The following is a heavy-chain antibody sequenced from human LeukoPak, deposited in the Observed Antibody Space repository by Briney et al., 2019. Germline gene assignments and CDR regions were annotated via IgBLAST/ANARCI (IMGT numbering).Heavy chain of an antibody. V-gene: IGHV4-34*01. CDR3: ASTLMDV. CDR2: INHSGST. CDR1: GGSFSGYY. Sequence: SETLSLTCAVYGGSFSGYYWSWIRQPPGKGLEWIGEINHSGSTNYNPSLKSRVTISVDTSKNQFSLKLSSVTAADTAVYYCASTLMDVWGQGTTVTVSS. J-gene: IGHJ6*02.